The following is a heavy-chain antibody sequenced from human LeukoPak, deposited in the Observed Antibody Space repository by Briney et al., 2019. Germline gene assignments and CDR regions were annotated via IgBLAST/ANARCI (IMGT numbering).Heavy chain of an antibody. CDR3: AREVAPYGGTYYFDY. CDR2: IYRSGST. J-gene: IGHJ4*02. D-gene: IGHD4-23*01. Sequence: PSETLSLTCTVSGGSISSGSYYWSWIRQPAGKRLEWIGHIYRSGSTNYNPSLKSRVTISVDTSKNQFSLKLSSVTAADTAVYYCAREVAPYGGTYYFDYWGQGTLVTVSS. CDR1: GGSISSGSYY. V-gene: IGHV4-61*09.